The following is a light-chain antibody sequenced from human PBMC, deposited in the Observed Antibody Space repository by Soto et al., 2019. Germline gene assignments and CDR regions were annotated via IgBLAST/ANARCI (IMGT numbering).Light chain of an antibody. CDR2: EVL. Sequence: QSALTQPASVSGSPGQSITISCTGTSSDIGRYHYVSWYQQHPDKAPKLLIYEVLNRPSGISNRFSGSKSGNTASLTISGLQAEDEAEYYCCSYAADYATVFGTGTKVTVL. CDR1: SSDIGRYHY. V-gene: IGLV2-14*01. J-gene: IGLJ1*01. CDR3: CSYAADYATV.